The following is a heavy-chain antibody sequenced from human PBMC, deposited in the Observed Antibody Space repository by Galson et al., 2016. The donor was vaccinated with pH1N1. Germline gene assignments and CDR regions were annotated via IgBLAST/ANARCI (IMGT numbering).Heavy chain of an antibody. J-gene: IGHJ3*01. CDR2: IYWDDDK. CDR3: AHREVMITNAFDF. Sequence: PALVKPTQTLTLTCTFSGFSVSSSGMGVGWIRQPPGQALEWLAVIYWDDDKRYSLSLNSRLTISKDTSKNQVVLTMTNMDPVDTGTYYCAHREVMITNAFDFWGRGTMVTVSS. D-gene: IGHD3-10*01. V-gene: IGHV2-5*02. CDR1: GFSVSSSGMG.